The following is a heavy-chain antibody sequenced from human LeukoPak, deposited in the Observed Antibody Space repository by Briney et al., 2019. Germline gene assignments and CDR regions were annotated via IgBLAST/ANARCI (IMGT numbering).Heavy chain of an antibody. J-gene: IGHJ5*02. CDR2: IKQDGSEK. CDR1: GFTFSSYW. V-gene: IGHV3-7*01. D-gene: IGHD3-10*01. Sequence: GGSLRLSCAASGFTFSSYWMSWVRQAPGKGLEWVANIKQDGSEKYYVDSVKGRFPISRDNAKNSLYLQMNSLRAEDTAVYFCARDASPAAYNGNWFDPWGQGTLVTVSS. CDR3: ARDASPAAYNGNWFDP.